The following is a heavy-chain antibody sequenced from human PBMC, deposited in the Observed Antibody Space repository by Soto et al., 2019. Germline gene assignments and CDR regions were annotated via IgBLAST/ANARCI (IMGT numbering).Heavy chain of an antibody. J-gene: IGHJ4*02. CDR3: ARATNSMRGLDF. Sequence: GGSLRLSCVVSGISLRMHWMHWVRPSLGKGLVWVSRMRRDGCTTGYADSVQGLFTISRDNAKNTLYLQMDGLRDEDTAVYYCARATNSMRGLDFWRQGTLVTVSS. CDR1: GISLRMHW. D-gene: IGHD3-22*01. CDR2: MRRDGCTT. V-gene: IGHV3-74*01.